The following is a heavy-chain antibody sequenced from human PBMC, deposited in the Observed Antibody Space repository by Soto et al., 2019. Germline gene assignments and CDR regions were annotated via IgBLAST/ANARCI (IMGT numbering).Heavy chain of an antibody. CDR2: ISYDGSNK. J-gene: IGHJ4*02. V-gene: IGHV3-30-3*01. CDR1: GFTFSSYA. CDR3: ARDSCSGGSCHFPIGYFDY. Sequence: GGSLRLSCAASGFTFSSYAMHWVRQAPGKGLEWVAVISYDGSNKYYADSVKGRFTISRDNSKNTLYLQMNSLRAEDTAVYYCARDSCSGGSCHFPIGYFDYWGQGTLVTVSS. D-gene: IGHD2-15*01.